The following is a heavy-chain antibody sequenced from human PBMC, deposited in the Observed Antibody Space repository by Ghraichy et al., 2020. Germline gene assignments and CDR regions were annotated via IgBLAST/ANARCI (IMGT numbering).Heavy chain of an antibody. J-gene: IGHJ6*02. V-gene: IGHV3-48*02. CDR2: ITSSSRTK. D-gene: IGHD4-23*01. CDR3: ARGSKVVRFYYYDALDV. Sequence: GGSLRLSCVASGFTLSSYSLNWVRQAPGKGLEWVSYITSSSRTKSYADSVKGRFTISRDNAKNSLYLQMNSLRDEDTAVYYCARGSKVVRFYYYDALDVWAQGTTVTVSS. CDR1: GFTLSSYS.